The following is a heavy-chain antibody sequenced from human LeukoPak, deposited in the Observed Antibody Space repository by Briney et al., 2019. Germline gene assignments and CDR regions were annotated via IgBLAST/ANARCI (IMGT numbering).Heavy chain of an antibody. V-gene: IGHV4-39*01. CDR3: ASRITMVRGVILFDY. J-gene: IGHJ4*02. CDR1: GGSISSSSYY. Sequence: PSETLSLTRTVSGGSISSSSYYWGWIRQPPGKGLEWIGSIYYSGSTNYNPSLKGRVTISVDTSKNQFSLKLSSVTAADTAVYYCASRITMVRGVILFDYWGQGTLVTVSS. D-gene: IGHD3-10*01. CDR2: IYYSGST.